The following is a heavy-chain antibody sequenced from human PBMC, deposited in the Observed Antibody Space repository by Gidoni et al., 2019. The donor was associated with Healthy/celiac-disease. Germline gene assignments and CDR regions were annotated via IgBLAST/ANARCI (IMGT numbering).Heavy chain of an antibody. V-gene: IGHV3-30-3*01. J-gene: IGHJ6*02. D-gene: IGHD2-21*02. Sequence: QVQLVESGGGVVQPGRSLRLSCAASGFTFSSYAMHWVRQAPGKGLGWVAVISYDGSNKYYADSVKGRFTISRDNSKNTLYLQMNSLRAEDTAVYYCARDRGVVVTAIIYYYYYGMDVWGQGTTVTVSS. CDR2: ISYDGSNK. CDR1: GFTFSSYA. CDR3: ARDRGVVVTAIIYYYYYGMDV.